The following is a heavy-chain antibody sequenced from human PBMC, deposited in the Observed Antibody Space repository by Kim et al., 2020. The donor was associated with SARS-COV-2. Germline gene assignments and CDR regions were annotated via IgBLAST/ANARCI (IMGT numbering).Heavy chain of an antibody. CDR3: ARLCITGTDGCFDY. CDR2: INHSGST. D-gene: IGHD1-20*01. CDR1: GGSFSGYY. V-gene: IGHV4-34*01. J-gene: IGHJ4*02. Sequence: SETLSLTCAVYGGSFSGYYWSWIRQPPGKGLEWIGEINHSGSTNYNPSLKSRVTISVDTSKNQFSLKLSSVTAADTAVYYCARLCITGTDGCFDYWGQGTLVTVSS.